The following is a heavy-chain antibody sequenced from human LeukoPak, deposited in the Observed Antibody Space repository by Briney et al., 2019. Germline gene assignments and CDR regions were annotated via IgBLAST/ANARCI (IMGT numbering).Heavy chain of an antibody. D-gene: IGHD3-10*01. CDR2: ISSSGGTI. CDR1: GFTFSSFE. J-gene: IGHJ5*02. V-gene: IGHV3-48*03. Sequence: GGSLRLSCAASGFTFSSFEMNWVRQAPGKGLEWPSYISSSGGTIYYADSVKGRFTSSRDNAQNSLYLQMNSLRAEDTAIYYCARYYFGAGDTWGQGVLVTVSS. CDR3: ARYYFGAGDT.